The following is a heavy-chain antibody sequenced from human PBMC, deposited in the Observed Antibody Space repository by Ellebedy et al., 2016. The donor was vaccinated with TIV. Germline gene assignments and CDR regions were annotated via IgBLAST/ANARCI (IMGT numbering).Heavy chain of an antibody. Sequence: PGGSLRLSCAASRFTFSTYWMSWVRQAPGQGLAWVASIAHDGSDKYYVDSVRGRFTISRDNAKNSLYLQMHSLRAEDTAVYYCARVRPYNWFDPWGQGTLVTVSS. CDR2: IAHDGSDK. J-gene: IGHJ5*02. CDR1: RFTFSTYW. D-gene: IGHD1-14*01. CDR3: ARVRPYNWFDP. V-gene: IGHV3-7*03.